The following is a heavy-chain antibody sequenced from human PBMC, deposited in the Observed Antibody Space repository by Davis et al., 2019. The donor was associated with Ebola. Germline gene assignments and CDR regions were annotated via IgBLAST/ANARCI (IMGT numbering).Heavy chain of an antibody. J-gene: IGHJ6*02. CDR3: ARESTVYYYGMDV. Sequence: MPSETLSLTCTVSGGSISSYYWSWIRQPPGKGLEWIGYIYYSGSTNYNPSLKSRVTISVDTSKNQFSLRLSSVTAADTAVYYCARESTVYYYGMDVWGQGTTVTVSS. CDR2: IYYSGST. CDR1: GGSISSYY. D-gene: IGHD4-17*01. V-gene: IGHV4-59*08.